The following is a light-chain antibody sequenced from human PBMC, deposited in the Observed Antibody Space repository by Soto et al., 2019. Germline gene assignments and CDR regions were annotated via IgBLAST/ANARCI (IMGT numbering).Light chain of an antibody. Sequence: DIQMTQAPSTLSASVGDSVTIKCRASQSISTRLAWYQQKPGKAPKLMIYDASSLESGVPSRFSGSGSGTEFTLTISSLQPDDFATYFCQQYNTYLTFGQGTNVEIK. V-gene: IGKV1-5*01. CDR1: QSISTR. CDR3: QQYNTYLT. CDR2: DAS. J-gene: IGKJ1*01.